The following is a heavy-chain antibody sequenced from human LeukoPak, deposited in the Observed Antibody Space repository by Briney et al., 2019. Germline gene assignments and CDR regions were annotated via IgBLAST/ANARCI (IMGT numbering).Heavy chain of an antibody. CDR2: IYHSGST. D-gene: IGHD4-17*01. J-gene: IGHJ4*02. CDR1: GGSISSGGYS. CDR3: ASARRDYGRFDY. Sequence: SETLSLTCAVSGGSISSGGYSWSWIRQPPGKGLEWIGYIYHSGSTYYNPSLKSRVTISVDRSKNQFSLKLSSVTAADTAVYYCASARRDYGRFDYWGQGTLVTVSS. V-gene: IGHV4-30-2*01.